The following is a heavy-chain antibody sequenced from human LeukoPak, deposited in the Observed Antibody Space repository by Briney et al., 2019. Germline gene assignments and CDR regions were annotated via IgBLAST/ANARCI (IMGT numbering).Heavy chain of an antibody. CDR3: AKDATAVPGTVYMDV. Sequence: GGSLRLSCAASGFTVSSFEINWVRQAPGKGLEWVSYISSSGGTIDYADSVKGRFTIYRDNAKNSVYLQMTSLRAEDTALYYCAKDATAVPGTVYMDVWGKGTTVTISS. CDR1: GFTVSSFE. J-gene: IGHJ6*03. D-gene: IGHD6-13*01. V-gene: IGHV3-48*03. CDR2: ISSSGGTI.